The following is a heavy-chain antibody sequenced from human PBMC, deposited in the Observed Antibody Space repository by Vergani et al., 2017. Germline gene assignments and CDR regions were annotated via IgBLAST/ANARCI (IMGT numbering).Heavy chain of an antibody. CDR1: GGSFSGYY. Sequence: QVQLQQWGAGLLKPSETLSLTCAVYGGSFSGYYWSWIRQPPGKGLEWIGEINHSGSTNYNPSLKSRVTISVDTYKNQFSLKLSSVTAADTAVYYCASISGSYYSSDYWGQGTLVTVSS. CDR3: ASISGSYYSSDY. CDR2: INHSGST. J-gene: IGHJ4*02. V-gene: IGHV4-34*01. D-gene: IGHD1-26*01.